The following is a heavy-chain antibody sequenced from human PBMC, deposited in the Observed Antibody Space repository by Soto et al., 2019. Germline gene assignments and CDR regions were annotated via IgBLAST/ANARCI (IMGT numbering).Heavy chain of an antibody. CDR3: AKSSSANSYSALDS. J-gene: IGHJ4*02. Sequence: PGGSLRLSCAASGYAFSNYAMTWVRQAPGKGLEWVSVVSGTGDTTYYAASVKGRFTISRDNSKSTLYLQMNSLRAEDTALYYCAKSSSANSYSALDSWGQGTLVTVSS. CDR2: VSGTGDTT. V-gene: IGHV3-23*01. D-gene: IGHD2-2*02. CDR1: GYAFSNYA.